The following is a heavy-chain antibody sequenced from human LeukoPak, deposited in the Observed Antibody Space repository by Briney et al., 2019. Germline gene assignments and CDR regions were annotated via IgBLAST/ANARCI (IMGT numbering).Heavy chain of an antibody. CDR3: ASYYASGTSRFDY. CDR2: INYRGTT. J-gene: IGHJ4*02. CDR1: GGSISSSNYF. D-gene: IGHD3-10*01. V-gene: IGHV4-39*01. Sequence: PSETLSLTCTVPGGSISSSNYFWGWIRQPPGKGLEWIGSINYRGTTCYNPSLKSRVTLYVDTSKNQFSLKLSSVTAADTAVYYCASYYASGTSRFDYWGQGTLVTVSS.